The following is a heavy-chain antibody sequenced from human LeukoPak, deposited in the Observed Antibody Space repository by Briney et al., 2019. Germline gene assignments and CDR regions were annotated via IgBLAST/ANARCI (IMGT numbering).Heavy chain of an antibody. CDR3: ARHTQDAFAI. Sequence: GASLKISCKGSGYSFTSYLICWGRPMPGKGLEWMWIIYPGDSDTRYSPSFQGQVTISADKSISTAYLQWSRLKASDPPMYYCARHTQDAFAIWGQGTMVTVSS. CDR2: IYPGDSDT. J-gene: IGHJ3*02. V-gene: IGHV5-51*01. CDR1: GYSFTSYL.